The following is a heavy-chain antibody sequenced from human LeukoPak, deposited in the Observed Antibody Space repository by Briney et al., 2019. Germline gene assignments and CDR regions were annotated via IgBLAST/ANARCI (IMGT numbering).Heavy chain of an antibody. J-gene: IGHJ6*02. D-gene: IGHD6-13*01. CDR2: ISYDGSNK. V-gene: IGHV3-30*18. Sequence: GGSLRLSCAASGFTFSSYGMHWVRQAPGKGLEWVAVISYDGSNKYYADSVKGRFTISRDNSKNTLYLQMNSLRAEDTAVYYCAKDWAAAGTNYYYGMDVWGQGTTVTVSS. CDR3: AKDWAAAGTNYYYGMDV. CDR1: GFTFSSYG.